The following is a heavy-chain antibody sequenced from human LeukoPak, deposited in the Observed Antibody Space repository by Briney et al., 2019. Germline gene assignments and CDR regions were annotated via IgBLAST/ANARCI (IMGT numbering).Heavy chain of an antibody. CDR1: GFTFSSYA. J-gene: IGHJ3*02. CDR3: ARRKGDFRGAFDI. CDR2: ISSNGGST. D-gene: IGHD3-10*01. Sequence: GGSLRLSCSASGFTFSSYAMHWVRQAPGKGLEYVSAISSNGGSTYYADSVKGRFTISRDNSKNSLYLQMSSLRAEDTALYYCARRKGDFRGAFDIWGQGTMVTVSS. V-gene: IGHV3-64D*06.